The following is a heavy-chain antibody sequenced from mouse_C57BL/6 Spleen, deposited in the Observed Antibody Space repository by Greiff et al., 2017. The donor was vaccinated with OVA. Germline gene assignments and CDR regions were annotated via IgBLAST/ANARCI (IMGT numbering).Heavy chain of an antibody. V-gene: IGHV2-5*01. D-gene: IGHD1-1*01. CDR1: GFSLTSYG. J-gene: IGHJ1*03. CDR3: AKYGSSWYFDV. Sequence: VQLQQSGPGLVQPSQSLSITCTVSGFSLTSYGVHWVRQSPGKGLEWLGVIWRGGSTDYNAAFMSRLSITKENSKSQVSFKMNSRQADDAAIDDCAKYGSSWYFDVWGTGTTVTVSS. CDR2: IWRGGST.